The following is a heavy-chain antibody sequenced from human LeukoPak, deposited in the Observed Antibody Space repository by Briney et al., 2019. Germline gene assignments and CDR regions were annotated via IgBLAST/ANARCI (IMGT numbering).Heavy chain of an antibody. CDR3: AKTSGPTDY. D-gene: IGHD3-10*01. V-gene: IGHV3-23*01. Sequence: GGSLRLSCAASGFTFSSYAMSWVRQALGKGLEWVSAISGSGGSTYNEDSVKGRFTISRDNSKNTLYLQMNSLRAEDTAVYYCAKTSGPTDYWGQGTLVTVSS. CDR1: GFTFSSYA. J-gene: IGHJ4*02. CDR2: ISGSGGST.